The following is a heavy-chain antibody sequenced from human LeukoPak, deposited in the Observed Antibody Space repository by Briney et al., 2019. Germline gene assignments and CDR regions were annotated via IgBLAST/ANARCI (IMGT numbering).Heavy chain of an antibody. D-gene: IGHD7-27*01. CDR3: AREGQLGKGDAFDI. J-gene: IGHJ3*02. V-gene: IGHV3-7*01. CDR2: IKQDGSEK. CDR1: GFTFSSYW. Sequence: GGSLRLSCAASGFTFSSYWMSWVRQAPGKGLEWVANIKQDGSEKYYVDSVKGRFTISRDNAKNSLYLQMNSLRAEDTAVYYCAREGQLGKGDAFDIWGQGTMVTVSS.